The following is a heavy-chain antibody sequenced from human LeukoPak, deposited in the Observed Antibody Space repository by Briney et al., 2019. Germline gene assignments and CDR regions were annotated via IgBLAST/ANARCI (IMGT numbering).Heavy chain of an antibody. Sequence: GGSLRVSCVASGYSFSTYGMHWVRQAPGKGLEWVAFIRHDGSSKYYADSVKGRFTISRDSSKDTLYLQMNTLTTEDTAFYYCAKDSVGSANVGALYYFDYWGQGTLVTVSS. CDR2: IRHDGSSK. CDR3: AKDSVGSANVGALYYFDY. V-gene: IGHV3-30*02. D-gene: IGHD1-26*01. J-gene: IGHJ4*02. CDR1: GYSFSTYG.